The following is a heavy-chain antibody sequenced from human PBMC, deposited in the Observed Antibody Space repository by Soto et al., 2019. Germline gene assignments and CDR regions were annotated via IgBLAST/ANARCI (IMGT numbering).Heavy chain of an antibody. CDR1: GGSISSYY. CDR3: ARRDGYYGSGTYYYYMDV. Sequence: SETLSLTCTVSGGSISSYYWSWIRQPPGRGLEWIGYISYIGSTNYSPSLKSRVTISVDTSKNQFSLKLSSVTAADTALYYCARRDGYYGSGTYYYYMDVWGKGTKVTVSS. D-gene: IGHD3-10*01. V-gene: IGHV4-59*08. J-gene: IGHJ6*03. CDR2: ISYIGST.